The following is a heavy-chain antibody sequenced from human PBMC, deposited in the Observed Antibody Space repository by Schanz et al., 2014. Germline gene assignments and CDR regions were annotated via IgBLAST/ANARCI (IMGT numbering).Heavy chain of an antibody. Sequence: QVQVVESGGGMVQPGRSLRLSCVASGFTFNNYGMHWVRQAPGKGLEWVSIIYTDGSTYYADSVRDRFTISRDNSKNTLYLQMNSLRAEDTAVYYCARGPIPIQGVPMDFWGQGTLVTVSS. V-gene: IGHV3-NL1*01. CDR1: GFTFNNYG. J-gene: IGHJ4*02. CDR3: ARGPIPIQGVPMDF. D-gene: IGHD3-10*01. CDR2: IYTDGST.